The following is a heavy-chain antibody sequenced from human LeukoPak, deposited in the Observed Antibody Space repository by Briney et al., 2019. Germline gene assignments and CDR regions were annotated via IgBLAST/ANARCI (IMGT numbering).Heavy chain of an antibody. CDR3: ARDLPRYDSSGGSLDY. V-gene: IGHV3-23*01. D-gene: IGHD3-22*01. CDR2: ISGSGGGT. Sequence: PGGSLRLSCAASGFTFSSYGMSWVRQAPGKGLEWVSAISGSGGGTYYADSVKGRFTISRDNSKNTLYLQMNSLRAEDTAVYYCARDLPRYDSSGGSLDYWGQGTLVTVSS. J-gene: IGHJ4*02. CDR1: GFTFSSYG.